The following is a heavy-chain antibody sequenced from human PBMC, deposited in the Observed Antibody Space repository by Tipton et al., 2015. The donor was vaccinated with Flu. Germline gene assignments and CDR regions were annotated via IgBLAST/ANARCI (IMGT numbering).Heavy chain of an antibody. CDR2: IYSDGTIT. Sequence: SLRLSCAASGFTFSRYWMHWVRQAPGMGLVWVSRIYSDGTITNYADSVEGRFTISRDNAKNTLFLQMNSLRDEDTAVYYCARDRGGGYYATDTFDFWGQWALVTVSS. J-gene: IGHJ3*01. D-gene: IGHD1-26*01. CDR3: ARDRGGGYYATDTFDF. V-gene: IGHV3-74*01. CDR1: GFTFSRYW.